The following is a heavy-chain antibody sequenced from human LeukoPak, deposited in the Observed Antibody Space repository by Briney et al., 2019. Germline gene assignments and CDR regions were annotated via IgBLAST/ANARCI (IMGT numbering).Heavy chain of an antibody. Sequence: GGSLRLSCAASGFTFSSYAMSWVRQAPGKGLEWVSTISGSGGSTYYADSVKGRFTISRDNSKNTLYLQMNSLRAEDTAVYYCAKVVGATTRGYFEYWGQRTLVTVSS. CDR3: AKVVGATTRGYFEY. J-gene: IGHJ4*02. V-gene: IGHV3-23*01. CDR2: ISGSGGST. CDR1: GFTFSSYA. D-gene: IGHD1-26*01.